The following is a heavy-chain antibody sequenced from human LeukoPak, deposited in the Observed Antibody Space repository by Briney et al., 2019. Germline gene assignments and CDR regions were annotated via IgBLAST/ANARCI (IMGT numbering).Heavy chain of an antibody. CDR2: IYYSGST. CDR3: AKAGVRYFDSSGLYAFDF. Sequence: SETLSLTCAVSGGSISSTSYYWAWICQPPGKGLEWIGTIYYSGSTYHNPSLKSRVTVSVDTSRNQFSLKLSSVDAADTAVYYCAKAGVRYFDSSGLYAFDFWGQGTTVTVSS. D-gene: IGHD3-22*01. J-gene: IGHJ3*01. CDR1: GGSISSTSYY. V-gene: IGHV4-39*01.